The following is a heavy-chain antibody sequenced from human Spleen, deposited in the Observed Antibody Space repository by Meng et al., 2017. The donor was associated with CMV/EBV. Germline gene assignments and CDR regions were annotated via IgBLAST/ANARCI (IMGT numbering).Heavy chain of an antibody. J-gene: IGHJ4*02. Sequence: VQLQEPGPVLVKPSQTLSLTCTVSGGSISSGDYYWSWIRQPPGKGLEWIGYIYYSGSTYYNPSLKSRVTISVDTSKNQFSLKLSSVTAADTAVYYCARVYYYDSSGYFYFDYWGQGTLVTVSS. CDR3: ARVYYYDSSGYFYFDY. V-gene: IGHV4-30-4*08. CDR1: GGSISSGDYY. CDR2: IYYSGST. D-gene: IGHD3-22*01.